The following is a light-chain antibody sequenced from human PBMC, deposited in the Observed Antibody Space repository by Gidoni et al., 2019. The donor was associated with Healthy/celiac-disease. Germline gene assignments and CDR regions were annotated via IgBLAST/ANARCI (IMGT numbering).Light chain of an antibody. CDR3: QVWDSSSDHPGV. Sequence: SYVLTQPPSSSVAPGHKTRITCGGNNIGSKSVHWYQQRPGQAPVLVVYDDSDRPSGIPERFSGSNSGNTATLTISRVEAGDEADYYCQVWDSSSDHPGVFGGGTKLTV. J-gene: IGLJ3*02. CDR1: NIGSKS. CDR2: DDS. V-gene: IGLV3-21*02.